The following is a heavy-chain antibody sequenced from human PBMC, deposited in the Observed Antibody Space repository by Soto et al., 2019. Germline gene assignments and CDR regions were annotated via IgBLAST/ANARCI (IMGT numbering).Heavy chain of an antibody. CDR2: IYWDDDK. D-gene: IGHD2-15*01. CDR1: GFSLSTSGVG. CDR3: AHVLVVVANYGMDV. Sequence: QITLKESGPTLVKPTQTLTLTCTFSGFSLSTSGVGVGWIRQPPGKALEWLELIYWDDDKRYSPSLTSRLTITKDTSKNQVVLTMTNMDPADTATYYCAHVLVVVANYGMDVWGQGTTVTVS. J-gene: IGHJ6*02. V-gene: IGHV2-5*02.